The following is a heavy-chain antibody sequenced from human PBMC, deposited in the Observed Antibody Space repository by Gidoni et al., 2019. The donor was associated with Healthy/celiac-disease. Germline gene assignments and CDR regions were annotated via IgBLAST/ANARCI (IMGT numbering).Heavy chain of an antibody. V-gene: IGHV3-30-3*01. CDR1: GFTFSSYA. CDR3: ARDRVVVVAAAKIYYYYGMDV. D-gene: IGHD2-15*01. J-gene: IGHJ6*02. CDR2: ISYDGSNK. Sequence: QVQLVESGGGVVQPGRSLRLSCAASGFTFSSYAMHWVGQAPGKGLEWVAVISYDGSNKYYADSVKGRFTISRDNSKNTLYLQMNSLRAEDTAVYYCARDRVVVVAAAKIYYYYGMDVWGQGTTVTVSS.